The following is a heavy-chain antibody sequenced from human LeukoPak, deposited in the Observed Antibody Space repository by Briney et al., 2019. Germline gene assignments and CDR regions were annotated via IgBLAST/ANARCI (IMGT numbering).Heavy chain of an antibody. J-gene: IGHJ1*01. D-gene: IGHD1-26*01. CDR1: GFTFSSYA. CDR2: ISGSGGST. Sequence: PGGSLRLSCAASGFTFSSYAMSWVRQAPGKGLEWVSAISGSGGSTYYADSVKGRFTISRDNSKNPLYLQMNSLRAEDTAVYYCAKASALKEQWELETYFQHWGQGTLVTVSS. CDR3: AKASALKEQWELETYFQH. V-gene: IGHV3-23*01.